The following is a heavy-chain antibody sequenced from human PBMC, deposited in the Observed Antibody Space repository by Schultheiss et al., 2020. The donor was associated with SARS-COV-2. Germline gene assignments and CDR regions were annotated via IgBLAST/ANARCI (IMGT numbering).Heavy chain of an antibody. CDR2: INHSGST. D-gene: IGHD3-3*01. CDR1: GGSFSGYY. J-gene: IGHJ5*02. CDR3: ARTRYYDFWSGPNWFDP. V-gene: IGHV4-34*01. Sequence: SQTLSLTCAVYGGSFSGYYWSWIRQPPGKGLEWIGEINHSGSTNHNPSLKSRVIISVDTSKNQFSLKLSSVTAADTAVYYCARTRYYDFWSGPNWFDPWGQGTLVTVSS.